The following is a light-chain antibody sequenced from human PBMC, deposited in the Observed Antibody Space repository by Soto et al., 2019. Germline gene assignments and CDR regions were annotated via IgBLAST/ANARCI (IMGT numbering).Light chain of an antibody. J-gene: IGKJ1*01. CDR1: RSISDW. CDR2: DAS. V-gene: IGKV1-5*01. Sequence: DIQMTQSPSSLSPSVGDRVTITCRASRSISDWLAWYRQKPGKAPELLIFDASNLKSGVSSRFSGSGSGTEFTLTISRLQPDDVATYYCLQYSSHSWTFGQGTRWISN. CDR3: LQYSSHSWT.